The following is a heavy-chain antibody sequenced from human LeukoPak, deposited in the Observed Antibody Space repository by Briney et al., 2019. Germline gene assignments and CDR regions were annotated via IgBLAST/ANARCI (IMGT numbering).Heavy chain of an antibody. CDR3: ARGRYCSADICSGGDAFDI. D-gene: IGHD2-15*01. J-gene: IGHJ3*02. V-gene: IGHV4-4*07. CDR2: IYTRGST. CDR1: GGSINNYY. Sequence: SETLSLTCTVSGGSINNYYWSWIRQPAGKGLEWIGRIYTRGSTNYNPSLKSRVTMSVDTSKNQFFLKLSSVTAADTAVYYCARGRYCSADICSGGDAFDIWGQGTMVSVSS.